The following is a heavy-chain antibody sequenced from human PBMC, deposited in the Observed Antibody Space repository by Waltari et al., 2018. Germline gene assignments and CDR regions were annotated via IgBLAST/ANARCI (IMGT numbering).Heavy chain of an antibody. V-gene: IGHV3-53*01. CDR2: IYSGGTT. CDR3: ARGAPRD. CDR1: GFTVSNNY. Sequence: EVQLVESGGGLMQPGGYLSLSCAASGFTVSNNYMSWVRQAPGKGLEWVSVIYSGGTTHYADSVKGRFTISRDNSKNTLYLQMNSLRAEDTAVYYCARGAPRDWGQGTLVTVSS. J-gene: IGHJ4*02.